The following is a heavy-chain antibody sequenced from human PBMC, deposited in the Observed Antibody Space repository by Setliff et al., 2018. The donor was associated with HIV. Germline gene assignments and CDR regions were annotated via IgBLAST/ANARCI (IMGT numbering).Heavy chain of an antibody. J-gene: IGHJ2*01. CDR1: GYTFISYD. CDR3: ANSVTDASYWYFIH. CDR2: MNPNIGKT. Sequence: GASVKVSCKASGYTFISYDINWVRQATGQGLEWMGWMNPNIGKTAYAQKFQGRVTFSRDTSASTAYMELSSLRSEDTAVYYCANSVTDASYWYFIHWGRGSPVTVSS. D-gene: IGHD4-17*01. V-gene: IGHV1-8*03.